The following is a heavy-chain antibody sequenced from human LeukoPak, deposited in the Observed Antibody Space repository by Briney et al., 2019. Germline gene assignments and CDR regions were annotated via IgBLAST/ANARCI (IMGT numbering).Heavy chain of an antibody. V-gene: IGHV3-15*01. J-gene: IGHJ3*02. CDR1: GFTFNNAW. CDR2: IKAKTNGGTT. D-gene: IGHD5-18*01. CDR3: TTEGYTYGYHGIDS. Sequence: KSGGSLRLSCEASGFTFNNAWMSWVRQAPGKGLEWVGRIKAKTNGGTTDYTAPVKGRFTISRDDSKNTLYLQMNSLKTEDTAVYYCTTEGYTYGYHGIDSWGQGTMVTVSS.